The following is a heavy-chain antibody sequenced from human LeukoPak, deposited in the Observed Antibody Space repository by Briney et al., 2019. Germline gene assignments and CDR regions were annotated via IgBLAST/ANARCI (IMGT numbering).Heavy chain of an antibody. CDR2: IKQDGSEK. CDR3: VRGKGYYEI. V-gene: IGHV3-7*01. CDR1: GFSFSTYW. Sequence: GGSLRLSCAASGFSFSTYWMSRVRQAPGKRPEWMANIKQDGSEKYYVDSVKGRFTISRDNAKNSLFLQMNSLRAEDTAMYYCVRGKGYYEIRGQGTLVTVSS. J-gene: IGHJ4*02. D-gene: IGHD3-22*01.